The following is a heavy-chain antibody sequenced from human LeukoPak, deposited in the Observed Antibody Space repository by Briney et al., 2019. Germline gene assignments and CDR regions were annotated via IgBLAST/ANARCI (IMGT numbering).Heavy chain of an antibody. V-gene: IGHV4-34*01. CDR3: ARGPPYSSSWYGY. Sequence: PSETLSLTCAVYGGSFSGHYCSWIRQPPGKGLEWIGEISHSGSTDCNPSLKSRVTISVDTSKNQFSLKVSSVTAADTAVYYCARGPPYSSSWYGYWGQGTLVTVSS. D-gene: IGHD6-13*01. CDR1: GGSFSGHY. J-gene: IGHJ4*02. CDR2: ISHSGST.